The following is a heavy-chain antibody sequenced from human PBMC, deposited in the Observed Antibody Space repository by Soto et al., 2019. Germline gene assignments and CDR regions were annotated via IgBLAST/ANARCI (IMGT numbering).Heavy chain of an antibody. CDR3: ASATTVTTMDYFDY. CDR1: GYSFTSYW. V-gene: IGHV5-51*01. CDR2: IYPGDSDT. J-gene: IGHJ4*02. Sequence: ESLTISLKGSGYSFTSYWIGLVRQMPGKGLEWMGIIYPGDSDTRYSPSFQGQVTISADKSISTAYLQWSSLKASDTAMYYCASATTVTTMDYFDYWGQGTLVTVS. D-gene: IGHD4-17*01.